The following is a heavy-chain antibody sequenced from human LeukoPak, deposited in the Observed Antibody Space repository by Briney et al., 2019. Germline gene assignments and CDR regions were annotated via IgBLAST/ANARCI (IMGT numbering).Heavy chain of an antibody. Sequence: GGSLRLSCAASGFTFSSFGMHWVRQAPGKGLEWVAIIWSDGSNEVYIESVKGRFTISRDNSKNTLYLHMNSLRGEDTAMYFCARGCGGGPGCYILDYWGQGTLVTVSS. V-gene: IGHV3-33*01. D-gene: IGHD2-15*01. CDR1: GFTFSSFG. CDR2: IWSDGSNE. CDR3: ARGCGGGPGCYILDY. J-gene: IGHJ4*02.